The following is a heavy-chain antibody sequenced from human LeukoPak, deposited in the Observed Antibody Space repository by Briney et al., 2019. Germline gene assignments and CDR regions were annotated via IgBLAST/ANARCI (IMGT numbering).Heavy chain of an antibody. CDR3: ASHSDSSSWYTFYFDY. CDR1: GGTFSSYA. D-gene: IGHD6-13*01. Sequence: SVKVSCKASGGTFSSYAISWVRQAPGQGLEWMGGIIPIFGTANYAQKFQGRVTITADESTSTAYMELSSLRSEDTAVYYCASHSDSSSWYTFYFDYWGQGTLVTVSS. J-gene: IGHJ4*02. V-gene: IGHV1-69*01. CDR2: IIPIFGTA.